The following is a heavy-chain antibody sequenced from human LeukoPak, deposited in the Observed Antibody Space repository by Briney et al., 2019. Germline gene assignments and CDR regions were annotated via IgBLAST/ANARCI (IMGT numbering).Heavy chain of an antibody. J-gene: IGHJ4*02. CDR3: ARDDAVAGFFDY. CDR2: IYTSGST. D-gene: IGHD6-19*01. CDR1: GGSISSYY. Sequence: SETLSLTCTVSGGSISSYYLSWIRQPAGKGLEWIGRIYTSGSTNYNPSLKSRVTMSVDTSKNQFSLKLSSVTAADTAVYYCARDDAVAGFFDYWGQGTLVTVSS. V-gene: IGHV4-4*07.